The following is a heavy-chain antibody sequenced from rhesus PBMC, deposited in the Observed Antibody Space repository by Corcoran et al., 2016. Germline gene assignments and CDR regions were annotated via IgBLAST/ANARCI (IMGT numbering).Heavy chain of an antibody. J-gene: IGHJ4*01. Sequence: QLQLQESGPGLVKPSETLSLTCAVSGYSISSGYGWTWIRQPPGKGLQWIGYISYRGSTSYNPSLKSRVTISRDTSKNQFSLKLSSVTAADTAVDYCARDPYGSSYYFDYWGQGVLVTVSS. CDR1: GYSISSGYG. CDR2: ISYRGST. D-gene: IGHD4-29*01. V-gene: IGHV4-122*02. CDR3: ARDPYGSSYYFDY.